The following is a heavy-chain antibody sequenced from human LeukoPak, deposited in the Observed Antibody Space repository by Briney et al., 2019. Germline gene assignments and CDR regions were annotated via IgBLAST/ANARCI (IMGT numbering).Heavy chain of an antibody. J-gene: IGHJ6*03. Sequence: SGGSLRLSCAASGFTFSSYAMNWVRQAPGKGLEWVSTINYSGGSIYYADSVKGRFTISRDNSKNTVYLQMNSLRADDTAVYHCAKAIRTSCYGCNMDVWGKGTTVTVSS. CDR3: AKAIRTSCYGCNMDV. V-gene: IGHV3-23*01. CDR1: GFTFSSYA. D-gene: IGHD2-2*01. CDR2: INYSGGSI.